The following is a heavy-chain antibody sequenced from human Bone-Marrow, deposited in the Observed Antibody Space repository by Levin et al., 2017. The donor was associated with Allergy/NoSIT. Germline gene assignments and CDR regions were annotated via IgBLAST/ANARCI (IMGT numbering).Heavy chain of an antibody. CDR1: GFIVNDHY. Sequence: GESLKISCAASGFIVNDHYMTWVRQAPGKGLECVSVIYSGERTFYSDSVKGRFTISRDNSNNTLYLQMNSLRVEDTAIYYCARGPRIGNARGCFDPWGQGILVTVSS. V-gene: IGHV3-66*01. D-gene: IGHD1-14*01. CDR2: IYSGERT. CDR3: ARGPRIGNARGCFDP. J-gene: IGHJ5*02.